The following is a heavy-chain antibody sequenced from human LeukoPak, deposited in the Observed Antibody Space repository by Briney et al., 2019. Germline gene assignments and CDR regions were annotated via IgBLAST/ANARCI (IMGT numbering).Heavy chain of an antibody. CDR3: ARGRNTMDV. J-gene: IGHJ6*04. Sequence: SETLSLTCAVSGYSISSGYYWGWIRQPPGEGLEWIGSIYHSGSTYYNPSLKSRVTISVDTSKNQFSLKLSSVTAADTAVYYCARGRNTMDVWGKGTTVTVSS. CDR2: IYHSGST. CDR1: GYSISSGYY. V-gene: IGHV4-38-2*01.